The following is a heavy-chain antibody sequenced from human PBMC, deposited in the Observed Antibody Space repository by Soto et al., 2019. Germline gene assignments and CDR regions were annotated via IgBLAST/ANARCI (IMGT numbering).Heavy chain of an antibody. J-gene: IGHJ5*02. D-gene: IGHD6-25*01. V-gene: IGHV4-59*01. CDR2: IYYSGST. Sequence: SETLSLTCTVSGGSISSYYWSWIRQPPGKGLEWIGYIYYSGSTNYNPSLKSRVTISVDTSKNQFSLKLSSVTAADTAVYYCARVKRYNWLDPWGQGTLVTVSS. CDR1: GGSISSYY. CDR3: ARVKRYNWLDP.